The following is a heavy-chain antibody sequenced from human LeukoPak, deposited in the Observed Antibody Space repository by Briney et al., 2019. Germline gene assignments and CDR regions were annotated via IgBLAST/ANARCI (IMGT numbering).Heavy chain of an antibody. CDR3: ARVVGSSSWYESYYFDY. D-gene: IGHD6-13*01. CDR1: GFTFSSYW. J-gene: IGHJ4*02. V-gene: IGHV3-7*01. CDR2: IKQDGSEK. Sequence: GGSLRLSCAASGFTFSSYWMSWVRQAPGKGLEWVANIKQDGSEKYYVDSVKGRFTISRDNAKNSLYLQVNSLRAEDTAVYYCARVVGSSSWYESYYFDYWGQGTLVTVSS.